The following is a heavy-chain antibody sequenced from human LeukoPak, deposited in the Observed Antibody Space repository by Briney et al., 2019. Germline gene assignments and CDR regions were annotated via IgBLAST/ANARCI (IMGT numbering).Heavy chain of an antibody. Sequence: GGSLRLSCAASGFTFSTYAMSWVRQAPGKGLEWVSAISGSTGGTYYADSVKGRFTISRDNSKTTLYLQMNNLRAEDTAVYYCAPRVVGSAPFDYWGQGTLVTVSS. J-gene: IGHJ4*02. CDR3: APRVVGSAPFDY. V-gene: IGHV3-23*01. CDR2: ISGSTGGT. D-gene: IGHD2-15*01. CDR1: GFTFSTYA.